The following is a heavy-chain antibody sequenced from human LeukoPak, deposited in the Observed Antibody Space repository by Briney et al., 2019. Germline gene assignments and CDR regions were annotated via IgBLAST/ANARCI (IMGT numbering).Heavy chain of an antibody. Sequence: SETLSLTCTVSGGSISSFYWSWIRQPPGKGLEWIGCVYYSGTTNYNPSLKSRVTISGDTSKNQLSLKLSSVTAADTAVYYCARYGSAWAFDYWGQGALVTVSS. V-gene: IGHV4-59*01. D-gene: IGHD1-26*01. CDR3: ARYGSAWAFDY. CDR2: VYYSGTT. CDR1: GGSISSFY. J-gene: IGHJ4*02.